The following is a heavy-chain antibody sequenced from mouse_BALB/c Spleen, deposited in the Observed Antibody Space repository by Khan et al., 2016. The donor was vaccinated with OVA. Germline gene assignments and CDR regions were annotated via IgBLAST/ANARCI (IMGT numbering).Heavy chain of an antibody. D-gene: IGHD2-12*01. CDR1: GFTFSDYY. V-gene: IGHV5-12*02. J-gene: IGHJ4*01. CDR2: ISNGGGST. CDR3: ARQLYGAMDH. Sequence: VESGGGLVQPGGSLKLSCATSGFTFSDYYMYWVRQTPEKRLEWVAYISNGGGSTYYPDTVKGRFTISRDNAKHTLYLQMSRLKSEDTAMYYCARQLYGAMDHWGQGTSVTVSS.